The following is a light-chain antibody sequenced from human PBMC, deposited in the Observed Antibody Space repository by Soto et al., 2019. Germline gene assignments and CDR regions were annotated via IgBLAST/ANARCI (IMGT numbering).Light chain of an antibody. CDR3: QLKT. V-gene: IGKV3-20*01. CDR2: GAF. Sequence: EIVLTQSPGTLSLSPGERATLSCRASQSVSSSYLAWYQQKPGQAPRLLIYGAFSRATGIPDRFSGSGSGADFPLTIGWLEPEDFAAYYCQLKTFGRGTKVESK. CDR1: QSVSSSY. J-gene: IGKJ1*01.